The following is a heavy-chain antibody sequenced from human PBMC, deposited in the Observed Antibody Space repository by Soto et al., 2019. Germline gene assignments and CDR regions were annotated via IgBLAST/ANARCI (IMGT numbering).Heavy chain of an antibody. CDR3: ARDLNLGSFDY. J-gene: IGHJ4*02. CDR2: ISSSSSTI. Sequence: GGSLRLSCAASGFTFSSYTMNWVRQAPGKGLEWVSYISSSSSTIYYADSVKGRFTISRDNAKNSLYLQMNSLRAEDTAVYYCARDLNLGSFDYWGQGTLVTVSS. CDR1: GFTFSSYT. V-gene: IGHV3-48*01.